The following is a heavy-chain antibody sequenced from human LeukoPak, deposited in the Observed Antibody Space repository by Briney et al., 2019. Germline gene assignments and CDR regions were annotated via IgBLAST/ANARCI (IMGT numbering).Heavy chain of an antibody. CDR1: GGTFTSYA. CDR2: IIPISGTT. Sequence: ASVKVSCKTSGGTFTSYAITWVRQAPGQGLEWMGKIIPISGTTNYAQKFQGRVTITADKSTSTAYMELSSLRSEDTAVYYCARTEWELRDAFDIWGQGTMVTVSS. CDR3: ARTEWELRDAFDI. V-gene: IGHV1-69*06. D-gene: IGHD1-26*01. J-gene: IGHJ3*02.